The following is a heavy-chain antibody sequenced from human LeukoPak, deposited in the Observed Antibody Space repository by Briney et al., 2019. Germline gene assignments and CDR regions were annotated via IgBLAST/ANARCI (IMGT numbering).Heavy chain of an antibody. J-gene: IGHJ3*02. CDR1: GFTFSSYS. Sequence: GGSLRLSCAASGFTFSSYSMNWVRQAPGKGLEWVSSISSSSSYIYYADSVKGRFTISRDNAKNSLYLQMNSLRAEDTAVYYCARATYCSSTSCPEAFDIWGQGTMVTVSS. CDR3: ARATYCSSTSCPEAFDI. CDR2: ISSSSSYI. D-gene: IGHD2-2*01. V-gene: IGHV3-21*01.